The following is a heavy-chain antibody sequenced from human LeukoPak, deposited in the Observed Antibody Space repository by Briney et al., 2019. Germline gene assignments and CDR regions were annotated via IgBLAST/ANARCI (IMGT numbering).Heavy chain of an antibody. J-gene: IGHJ4*02. CDR3: AKDRGYYVDTGTINF. D-gene: IGHD3-22*01. CDR1: GLSFGAHA. CDR2: VGGGGQRT. V-gene: IGHV3-23*01. Sequence: PGGSLRLSCAASGLSFGAHAMHWVRQARGMGLEWVSGVGGGGQRTHYADPVKGRFTISRDNSKNTLYLQMNSLRAEDTAIYYCAKDRGYYVDTGTINFWGQGTLVTVSS.